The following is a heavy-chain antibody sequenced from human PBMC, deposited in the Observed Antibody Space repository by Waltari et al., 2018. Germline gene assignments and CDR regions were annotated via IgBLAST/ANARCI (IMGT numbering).Heavy chain of an antibody. CDR1: GFTFSSYA. J-gene: IGHJ4*02. CDR3: ARDKGGFLEGYYFDY. V-gene: IGHV3-30-3*01. CDR2: ISYDGSNK. D-gene: IGHD3-3*01. Sequence: QVHLVESGGGVVQPGRSLRLSVAASGFTFSSYAMHWGRRAPGKGLEWVAVISYDGSNKYYADSVKGQFTISRDNSKNTLYLQMNSLRAEDTAVYYCARDKGGFLEGYYFDYWGQGTLVTVSS.